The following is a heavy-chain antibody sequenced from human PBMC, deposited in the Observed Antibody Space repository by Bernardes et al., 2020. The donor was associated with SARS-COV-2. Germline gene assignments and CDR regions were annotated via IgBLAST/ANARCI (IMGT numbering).Heavy chain of an antibody. CDR1: GFTFSNAW. Sequence: GGSLRLSCAASGFTFSNAWMNWVRQAPGKGLEWVGHIKRKTDGGTTDYAAPVKGRFTISGDDSKNTMYLQMNSLKTEDTAVYYCTTGAEIYYDSSGFSYYFDFWGQGNLVTVSS. J-gene: IGHJ4*02. D-gene: IGHD3-22*01. CDR3: TTGAEIYYDSSGFSYYFDF. V-gene: IGHV3-15*07. CDR2: IKRKTDGGTT.